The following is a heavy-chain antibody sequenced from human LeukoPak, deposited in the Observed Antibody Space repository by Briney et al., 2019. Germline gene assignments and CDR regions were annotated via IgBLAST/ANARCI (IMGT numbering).Heavy chain of an antibody. CDR3: ARGDFDF. CDR1: RFTFTNFW. Sequence: GGSLRLSCASSRFTFTNFWMSWVRQAPGKGLEWVASIKHDGSGKYYVDSVKGRFTISRDNAENSVSLQMSSLRAEDTALYYCARGDFDFWGQGTLVTVSS. CDR2: IKHDGSGK. J-gene: IGHJ4*02. V-gene: IGHV3-7*03.